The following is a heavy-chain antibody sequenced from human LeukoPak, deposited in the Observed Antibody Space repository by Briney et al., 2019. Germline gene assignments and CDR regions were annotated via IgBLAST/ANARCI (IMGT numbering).Heavy chain of an antibody. V-gene: IGHV1-18*01. D-gene: IGHD6-19*01. CDR3: ARETDSSGSAIHYYYHYGMDV. CDR1: GYTFTSYG. J-gene: IGHJ6*02. Sequence: ASLKVSCKASGYTFTSYGISWVRQAPGQGLEWMGWISAYNGNTNYAQKLQGRVTMTTDTSTSTAYMELRSLRSDDTAVYYCARETDSSGSAIHYYYHYGMDVWGQGTTVTVSS. CDR2: ISAYNGNT.